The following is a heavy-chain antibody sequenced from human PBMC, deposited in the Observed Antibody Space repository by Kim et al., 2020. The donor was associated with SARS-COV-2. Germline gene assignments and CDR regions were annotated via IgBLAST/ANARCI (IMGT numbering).Heavy chain of an antibody. D-gene: IGHD2-8*02. Sequence: SVKGRFTISRDNAKNTLYLQMNSLRAEDTAVYYCARDDLYCTGGYCYFAYWGQGTLVTVSS. V-gene: IGHV3-74*01. J-gene: IGHJ4*02. CDR3: ARDDLYCTGGYCYFAY.